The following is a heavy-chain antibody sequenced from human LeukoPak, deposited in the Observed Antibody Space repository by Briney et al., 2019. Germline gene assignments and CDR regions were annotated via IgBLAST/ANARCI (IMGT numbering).Heavy chain of an antibody. CDR3: AKNMDTWGIYDY. J-gene: IGHJ4*02. Sequence: QTVGSLRLSCAASGFTFSNYAMTWVRQAPGEGLEWVSLISGSRGKTYYADSVRGRFTISRDNSENTLYLQVSSLRAEDTAVYFCAKNMDTWGIYDYWGQGTLVTVSS. CDR1: GFTFSNYA. V-gene: IGHV3-23*01. CDR2: ISGSRGKT. D-gene: IGHD3-16*01.